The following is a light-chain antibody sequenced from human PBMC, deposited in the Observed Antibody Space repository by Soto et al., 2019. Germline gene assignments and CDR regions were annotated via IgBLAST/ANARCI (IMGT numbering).Light chain of an antibody. CDR1: QSINSN. V-gene: IGKV3-20*01. Sequence: EIVMTQSPATLSVSPGERAPLSCRASQSINSNLAWYQQKPGPAPSLLIYGASSRATGIPDRFSGSGSGTDFTLTISRLEPEDFAVYYCQQYGSSPLTFGGGTKVDIK. CDR3: QQYGSSPLT. CDR2: GAS. J-gene: IGKJ4*01.